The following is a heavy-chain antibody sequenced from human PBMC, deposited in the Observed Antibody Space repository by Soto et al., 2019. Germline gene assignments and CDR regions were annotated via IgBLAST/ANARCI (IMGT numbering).Heavy chain of an antibody. CDR3: AHRRGASTTGGAFDI. V-gene: IGHV2-5*01. Sequence: QITVKESGPTLVTPTQTLTLTCTFSGFSFSTSGAGVGWIRQPPGKALEWLALIFWNDDKRYTPSLNSRLTITKDTYKIQVVLTMSNFDPVDTATYFCAHRRGASTTGGAFDIWGLGTKVTVSS. CDR2: IFWNDDK. CDR1: GFSFSTSGAG. D-gene: IGHD1-1*01. J-gene: IGHJ3*02.